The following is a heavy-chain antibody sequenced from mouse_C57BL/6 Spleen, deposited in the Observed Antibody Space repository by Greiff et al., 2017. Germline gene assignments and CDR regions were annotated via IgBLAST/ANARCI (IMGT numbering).Heavy chain of an antibody. D-gene: IGHD1-1*01. Sequence: QVQLQQSGPELVKPGASVKISCKASGYAFSSSWMNWVKQRPGKGLEWIGRIYPGDGDTNYNGKFKGKATLTADKSSSTAYMQLSSLTSEDSAVYFCARKGPYGGGLGGAYFDYWGQGTTLTVSS. V-gene: IGHV1-82*01. CDR2: IYPGDGDT. J-gene: IGHJ2*01. CDR1: GYAFSSSW. CDR3: ARKGPYGGGLGGAYFDY.